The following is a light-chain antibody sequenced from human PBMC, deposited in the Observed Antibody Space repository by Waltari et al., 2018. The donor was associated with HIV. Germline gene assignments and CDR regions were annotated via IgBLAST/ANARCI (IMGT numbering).Light chain of an antibody. CDR2: GNS. J-gene: IGLJ3*02. V-gene: IGLV1-44*01. CDR1: SSNIGSNT. Sequence: QSVLTQPPSTSGTPGPRVTISCSGSSSNIGSNTVNWYQHLQGTAPKLLIYGNSQRPSGVPDRFSGSKSGTSASLAISGLQSEDEADYYCAAWDDSLNGLWVFGGGTKLTVL. CDR3: AAWDDSLNGLWV.